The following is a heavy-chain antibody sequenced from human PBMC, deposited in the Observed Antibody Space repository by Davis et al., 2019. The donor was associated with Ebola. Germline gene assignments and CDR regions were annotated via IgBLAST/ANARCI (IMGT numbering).Heavy chain of an antibody. V-gene: IGHV4-34*01. Sequence: SETLSLTCAVYGGSFSDYYWTWIRQPPGKGLEWIGEINHSGSTNYNPSLKSRVTISVDTSKNQFSLKVTSVTAADTAVYYCARDSRAIVVVTATSGYYYGMDVWGQGTTVTVSS. CDR3: ARDSRAIVVVTATSGYYYGMDV. CDR1: GGSFSDYY. CDR2: INHSGST. D-gene: IGHD2-21*02. J-gene: IGHJ6*02.